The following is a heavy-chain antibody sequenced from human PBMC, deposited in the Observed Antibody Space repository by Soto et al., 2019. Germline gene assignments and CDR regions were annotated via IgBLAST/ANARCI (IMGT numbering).Heavy chain of an antibody. J-gene: IGHJ5*02. D-gene: IGHD2-15*01. CDR1: GGSISSSSYY. CDR3: ARHKGILGYCSGGSCRWFDP. V-gene: IGHV4-39*01. Sequence: PSETLSLTCTVSGGSISSSSYYWVLIRQPPGKGLEWIGSIYYSGSTYYNPSLKSRVTISVDTSKNQFSLKLSSVTAADTAVYYCARHKGILGYCSGGSCRWFDPWGQGTLVTVSS. CDR2: IYYSGST.